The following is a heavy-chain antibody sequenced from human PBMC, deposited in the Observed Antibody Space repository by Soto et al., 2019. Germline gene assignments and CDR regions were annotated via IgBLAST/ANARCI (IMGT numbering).Heavy chain of an antibody. CDR1: GYTFTSYY. CDR2: INPSGGST. V-gene: IGHV1-46*01. CDR3: ARDLRLTYYDFWSGYSPSDYGMDV. Sequence: ASVKVSCKASGYTFTSYYMHWVRQAPGQGLEWMGIINPSGGSTSYAQKFQGRVTMTRDTSTSTVYMELSSLRSEDTAVYYCARDLRLTYYDFWSGYSPSDYGMDVWGQGTTVTVSS. J-gene: IGHJ6*02. D-gene: IGHD3-3*01.